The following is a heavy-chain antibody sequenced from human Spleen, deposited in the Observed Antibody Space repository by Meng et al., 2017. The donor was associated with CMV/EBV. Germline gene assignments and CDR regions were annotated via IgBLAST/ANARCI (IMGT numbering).Heavy chain of an antibody. D-gene: IGHD3-3*01. CDR3: ARTPQYYDFLISGGLFDY. Sequence: ASVKVSCKASGYTFTSYDINWVRQATGQGLEWMGYISAHNGNTNHAQKFQGRVSMTTDTHTSTAYMELRSLRSDDTAVYYCARTPQYYDFLISGGLFDYWGQGTLVTVSS. J-gene: IGHJ4*02. CDR2: ISAHNGNT. CDR1: GYTFTSYD. V-gene: IGHV1-18*01.